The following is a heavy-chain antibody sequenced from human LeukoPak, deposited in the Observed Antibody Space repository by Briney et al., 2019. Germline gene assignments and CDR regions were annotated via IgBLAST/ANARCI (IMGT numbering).Heavy chain of an antibody. CDR2: ISDSGGST. J-gene: IGHJ4*02. CDR1: GFPFSSYA. V-gene: IGHV3-64*04. CDR3: ARARWLQVPFDY. D-gene: IGHD5-24*01. Sequence: PGGSLRLSCSASGFPFSSYAMHWVRQAPGKGLEYVSAISDSGGSTYYADSVKGRFTISRDNSKNTLYLQMNSLRAEDTAVYYCARARWLQVPFDYWGQGTLVTVSS.